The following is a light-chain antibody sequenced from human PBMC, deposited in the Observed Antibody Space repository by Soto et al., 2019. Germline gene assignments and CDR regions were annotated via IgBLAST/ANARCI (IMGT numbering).Light chain of an antibody. CDR3: FPFTTTSTHV. Sequence: QSALTQPASVSGSPGQSITISCTGTSSDVGGYNYVSWFQQHPGKAPKLMISEVNNRPSGVSNRFSGSKSGNTAYLTISGLQVEDEAEYFCFPFTTTSTHVFGTGTKVTVL. J-gene: IGLJ1*01. V-gene: IGLV2-14*01. CDR2: EVN. CDR1: SSDVGGYNY.